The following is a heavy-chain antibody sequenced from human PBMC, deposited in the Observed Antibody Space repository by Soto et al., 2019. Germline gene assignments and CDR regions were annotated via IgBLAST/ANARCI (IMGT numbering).Heavy chain of an antibody. J-gene: IGHJ5*02. Sequence: PSETLSLTCTVSGDSVSSRGYFWAWLRQPPGKRLEWIGSIYHSGNTYYNPSLKSRVTISLDTSKNQFSLKLTSVTPADTAIYYCARVKRSTSRLDPWGQGTLVTVSS. V-gene: IGHV4-39*07. CDR3: ARVKRSTSRLDP. CDR1: GDSVSSRGYF. D-gene: IGHD1-26*01. CDR2: IYHSGNT.